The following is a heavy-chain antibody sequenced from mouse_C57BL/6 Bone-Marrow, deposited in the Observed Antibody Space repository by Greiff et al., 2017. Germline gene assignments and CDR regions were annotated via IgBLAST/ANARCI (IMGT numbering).Heavy chain of an antibody. CDR1: GFTFSSYA. D-gene: IGHD2-3*01. J-gene: IGHJ4*01. CDR2: ISDGGSYT. CDR3: ARWLLEAMDY. Sequence: DVMLVESGGGLVKPGGSLKLSCAASGFTFSSYAMSWVRQTPEKRLEWVATISDGGSYTYYPDNVKGRFTISRDNAKNNLYLQMSHLKSEDTAMYYCARWLLEAMDYWGQGTSVTVSS. V-gene: IGHV5-4*03.